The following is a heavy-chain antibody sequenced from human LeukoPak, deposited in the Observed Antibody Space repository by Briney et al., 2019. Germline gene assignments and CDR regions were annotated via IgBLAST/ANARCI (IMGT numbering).Heavy chain of an antibody. CDR2: INADSSTI. J-gene: IGHJ4*02. CDR1: GFTFSTYN. D-gene: IGHD3-22*01. Sequence: GGSLRLSCAASGFTFSTYNMNWVRQAPGKGLEWISYINADSSTIQYADSVRGRFTTSRDNAKNSLYLQMNSLRAEDTAVYYCVRDNSRGQSLGVIYWGEGSLVAVSS. CDR3: VRDNSRGQSLGVIY. V-gene: IGHV3-48*01.